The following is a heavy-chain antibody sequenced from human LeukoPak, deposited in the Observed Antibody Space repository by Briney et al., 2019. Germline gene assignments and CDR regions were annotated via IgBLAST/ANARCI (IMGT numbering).Heavy chain of an antibody. CDR1: GYXFTGYF. CDR3: ARDLESSSSLDY. V-gene: IGHV1-2*02. D-gene: IGHD6-6*01. CDR2: IHPNSGGT. J-gene: IGHJ4*02. Sequence: ASVKVSCKASGYXFTGYFIHWVRQAPGQGREWMGWIHPNSGGTNYAQQFQGRVTMTRDTSISTAYMELSSLRSDDTAVYYCARDLESSSSLDYWGQGTLVTVSS.